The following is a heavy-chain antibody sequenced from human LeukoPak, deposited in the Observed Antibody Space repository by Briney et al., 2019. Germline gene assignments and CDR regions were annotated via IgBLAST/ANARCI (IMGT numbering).Heavy chain of an antibody. CDR2: IYYSGST. D-gene: IGHD3-22*01. CDR3: ARVYYDSSGLFDY. CDR1: GGSISSSSYY. J-gene: IGHJ4*02. V-gene: IGHV4-31*03. Sequence: PSGTLSLTCTVSGGSISSSSYYWGWIRQHPGKGLEWIGYIYYSGSTYYNPSLKSRVTISVDTSKNQFSLKLSSVTAADTAVYYCARVYYDSSGLFDYWGQGTLVTVSS.